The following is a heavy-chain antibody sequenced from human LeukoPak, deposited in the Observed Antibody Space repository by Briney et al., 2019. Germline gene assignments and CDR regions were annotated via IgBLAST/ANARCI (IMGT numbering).Heavy chain of an antibody. D-gene: IGHD5-24*01. CDR3: AVNPAGQMVVFEH. V-gene: IGHV1-18*01. CDR1: GYSFINSD. CDR2: ISVYRGHT. J-gene: IGHJ4*02. Sequence: ASVKVSCKASGYSFINSDISWVRQAPGQGLEWVGWISVYRGHTNYAQKLQGRVTVTTETSTSTAYMELRSLRSDDTAVYYCAVNPAGQMVVFEHWGQGTLVTVSS.